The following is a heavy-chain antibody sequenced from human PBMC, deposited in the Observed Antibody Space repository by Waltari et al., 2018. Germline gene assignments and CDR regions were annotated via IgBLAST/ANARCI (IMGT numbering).Heavy chain of an antibody. D-gene: IGHD2-2*01. V-gene: IGHV4-34*01. CDR2: INHSGST. Sequence: QVQLQQWGAGLLKPSETLSLTCAVYGGSFSGYYWSWIRQPPGKGLEWIGEINHSGSTNYNPSLKSRVTISVDTSKNQFSLKLSSVTAADTAVYYCVRLGYCSSTSCSSFDPWGQGTLVTVSS. CDR1: GGSFSGYY. J-gene: IGHJ5*02. CDR3: VRLGYCSSTSCSSFDP.